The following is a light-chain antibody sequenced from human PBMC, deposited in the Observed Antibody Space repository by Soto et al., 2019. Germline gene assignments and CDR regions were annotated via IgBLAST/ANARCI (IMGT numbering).Light chain of an antibody. V-gene: IGKV3-20*01. Sequence: EIVLTQSPGTLSLSPGERATLSCRASQSVSSTYLIWYQQKPGQAPRLLIYGASSRATGVPDRFSGGGSGTDFTLTISRLEPEYCAVDYCQHFVNSLTWTFGQGTKVEIK. CDR1: QSVSSTY. CDR2: GAS. J-gene: IGKJ1*01. CDR3: QHFVNSLTWT.